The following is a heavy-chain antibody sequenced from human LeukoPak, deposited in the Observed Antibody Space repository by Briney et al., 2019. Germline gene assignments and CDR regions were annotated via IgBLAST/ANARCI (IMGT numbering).Heavy chain of an antibody. V-gene: IGHV3-13*01. D-gene: IGHD1-1*01. CDR1: GFTFSSFD. J-gene: IGHJ6*03. CDR3: ARGPPRGKYYYMDV. CDR2: IGTASDT. Sequence: GGSLRLSCAASGFTFSSFDMHWVRQPTGQGLEWVSTIGTASDTYYPGSVEGRFTLSRDNAKNSLYLQMNSLTAGDTAVYYCARGPPRGKYYYMDVWGQGTMVTVSS.